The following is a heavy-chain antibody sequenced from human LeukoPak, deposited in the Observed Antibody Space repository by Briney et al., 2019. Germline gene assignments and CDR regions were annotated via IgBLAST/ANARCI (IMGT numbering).Heavy chain of an antibody. V-gene: IGHV4-34*01. CDR2: INHSGST. CDR1: GGSISSYY. Sequence: SETLPLTCTVSGGSISSYYWSWIRQPPGKGLEWIGEINHSGSTNYNPSLKSRVTISVDTSKNQFSLKLSSVTAADTAVYYCARGLGSGRDYWGQGILVTVSS. D-gene: IGHD3-10*01. CDR3: ARGLGSGRDY. J-gene: IGHJ4*02.